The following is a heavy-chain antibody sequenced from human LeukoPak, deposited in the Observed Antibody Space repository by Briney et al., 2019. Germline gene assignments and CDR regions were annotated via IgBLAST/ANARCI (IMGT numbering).Heavy chain of an antibody. V-gene: IGHV1-2*02. J-gene: IGHJ3*02. CDR1: GYTFTGYY. Sequence: ASVKVSCKASGYTFTGYYMHWVRQAPGQGLEWMGWINPNSGGTNYAQKFQGRVTMTRDTSISIAYMELSRLRSDDTAVYYCARVVAVAGTSAFDIWGQGTMVTVSS. CDR2: INPNSGGT. D-gene: IGHD6-19*01. CDR3: ARVVAVAGTSAFDI.